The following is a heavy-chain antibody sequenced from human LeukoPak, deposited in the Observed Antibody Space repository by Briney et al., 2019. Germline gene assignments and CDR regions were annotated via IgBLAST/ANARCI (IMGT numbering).Heavy chain of an antibody. D-gene: IGHD3-10*01. CDR3: AREDGSGSIYYFDY. CDR1: GFSVRSYC. CDR2: ICTGGNT. Sequence: LGGSLRLSCAASGFSVRSYCMTWVRQAPGRGLEWVSVICTGGNTHYADSVKGRFTISRDISKNTVYLQMNSLRAEDTAVYYCAREDGSGSIYYFDYWGQGTLVTVSS. J-gene: IGHJ4*02. V-gene: IGHV3-53*01.